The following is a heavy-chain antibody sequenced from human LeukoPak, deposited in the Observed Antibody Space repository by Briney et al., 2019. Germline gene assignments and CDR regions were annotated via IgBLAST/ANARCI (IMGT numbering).Heavy chain of an antibody. CDR3: ARGIENLGRLWYDSSEKEVNLFDY. J-gene: IGHJ4*02. V-gene: IGHV3-21*01. CDR2: ISSSSSYI. Sequence: GGSLRLSCAASGFTFSSYSMNWVRQAPGKGLEWVSSISSSSSYIYYADSVKGRFTISRDNAKNSLYLQRNSLRAEDTAVYYCARGIENLGRLWYDSSEKEVNLFDYWGQGTLVTVSS. CDR1: GFTFSSYS. D-gene: IGHD3-22*01.